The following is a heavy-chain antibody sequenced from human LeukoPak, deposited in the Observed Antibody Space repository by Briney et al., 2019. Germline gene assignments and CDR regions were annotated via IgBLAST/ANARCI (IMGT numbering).Heavy chain of an antibody. Sequence: GGSLRLSCAASGLTFSRYWMSWVRQAPGKGLEWVANIKEDGNEEYYVDSVKGRFTISRDNAKNSLYLQMNSLRAEDTAVYYCARDDPLGYDNSFTYIDYWGQGTLVTVCS. D-gene: IGHD2-15*01. CDR1: GLTFSRYW. CDR3: ARDDPLGYDNSFTYIDY. J-gene: IGHJ4*02. V-gene: IGHV3-7*05. CDR2: IKEDGNEE.